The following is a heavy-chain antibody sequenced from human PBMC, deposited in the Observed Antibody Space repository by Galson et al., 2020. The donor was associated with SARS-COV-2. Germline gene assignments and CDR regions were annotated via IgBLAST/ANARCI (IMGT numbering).Heavy chain of an antibody. CDR2: ISYDGSNK. J-gene: IGHJ2*01. D-gene: IGHD6-13*01. CDR1: GFTFSSYA. V-gene: IGHV3-30-3*01. Sequence: GESLKISCAASGFTFSSYAMHWVRQAPGKGLEWVAVISYDGSNKYYADSVKGRFTISRDNSKNTLYLQMNSLRAEDTAVYYCARMYSSSWYGDWYFDLWGRGTLVTVSS. CDR3: ARMYSSSWYGDWYFDL.